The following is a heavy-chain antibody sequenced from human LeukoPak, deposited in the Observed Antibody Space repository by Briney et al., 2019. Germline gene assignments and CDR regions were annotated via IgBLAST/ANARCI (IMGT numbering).Heavy chain of an antibody. D-gene: IGHD1-26*01. CDR2: ICTTGST. CDR3: ARGGLPRENWFDP. J-gene: IGHJ5*02. V-gene: IGHV4-4*07. Sequence: PSETLSLTCTVSDGSISTYYWSWIRQPAGKGLEWIGRICTTGSTNYNPSLKSRVTMSVDTSKNQFSLKLSSVTAADTAVYYCARGGLPRENWFDPWGQGTLVTVSS. CDR1: DGSISTYY.